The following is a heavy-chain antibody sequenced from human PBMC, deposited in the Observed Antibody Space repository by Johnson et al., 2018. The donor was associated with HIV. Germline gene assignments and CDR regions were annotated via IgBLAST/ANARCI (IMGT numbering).Heavy chain of an antibody. Sequence: VQLVESGGGVVQPGRSLRLSCAASGFTFRSYAMHWVRQAPGKGLEWVADISYDGTNKYYADSVKGRFTISRDNSKNTLSLQMNSPRVEDTALYYCAREARRYHYDSSNDAFDIWGQGTMVTVSS. CDR3: AREARRYHYDSSNDAFDI. V-gene: IGHV3-30*04. CDR1: GFTFRSYA. D-gene: IGHD3-22*01. CDR2: ISYDGTNK. J-gene: IGHJ3*02.